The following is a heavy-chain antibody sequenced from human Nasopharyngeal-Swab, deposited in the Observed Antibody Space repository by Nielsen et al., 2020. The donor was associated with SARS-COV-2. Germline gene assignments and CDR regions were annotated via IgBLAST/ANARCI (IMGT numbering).Heavy chain of an antibody. CDR3: ARIAGRGSIYYYYMDV. CDR1: GFTFNSYS. CDR2: ISGSGSYV. J-gene: IGHJ6*03. V-gene: IGHV3-21*01. D-gene: IGHD1-26*01. Sequence: GESLKISCAGSGFTFNSYSMIWVRQVPGEGLEWVSSISGSGSYVYYADSVKGRFTISKASAKNSLHLQMHSLRADDTAVYFCARIAGRGSIYYYYMDVWGTGTTVTVSS.